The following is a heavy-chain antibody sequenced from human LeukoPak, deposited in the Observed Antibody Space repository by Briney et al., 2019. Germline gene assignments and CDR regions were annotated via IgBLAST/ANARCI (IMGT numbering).Heavy chain of an antibody. J-gene: IGHJ5*02. Sequence: PSETLSLTCAVYGGSFSGYYWSWIRQPPGKGLEWIGEINHSGSTNYNPSLKSRVTISVDTSKNQFSLKLGSVTAADTAVYYCARYLDWFDPRGQGTLVTVSS. CDR3: ARYLDWFDP. CDR1: GGSFSGYY. CDR2: INHSGST. V-gene: IGHV4-34*01.